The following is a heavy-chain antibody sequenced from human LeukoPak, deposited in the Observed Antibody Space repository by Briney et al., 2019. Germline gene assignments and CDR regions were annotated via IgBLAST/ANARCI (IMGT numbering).Heavy chain of an antibody. V-gene: IGHV4-4*07. CDR1: GGSISSDY. D-gene: IGHD2-2*01. J-gene: IGHJ4*02. CDR3: ARDQLYYFDY. CDR2: IYAGGTT. Sequence: SETLSLTCTVSGGSISSDYWSWIRQPAGKGLEWIGRIYAGGTTNYNPSLKSRVTMSVDTSKNQFFLKLSSVTAADTAVYYCARDQLYYFDYSGQGTLFTVSS.